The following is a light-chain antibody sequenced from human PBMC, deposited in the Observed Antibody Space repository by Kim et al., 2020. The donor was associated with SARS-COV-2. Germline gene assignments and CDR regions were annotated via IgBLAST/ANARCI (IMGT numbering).Light chain of an antibody. J-gene: IGKJ4*01. CDR2: DAS. CDR3: QQYVNLPLP. V-gene: IGKV1-33*01. CDR1: HHNSIY. Sequence: ASLVDRVTIISSGSHHNSIYLIWYQQQPRRTPKLLIYDASSWENGVPSRFSGSGTATDFTSTISNLQPAEIAAYYCQQYVNLPLPFGGGTRVEIK.